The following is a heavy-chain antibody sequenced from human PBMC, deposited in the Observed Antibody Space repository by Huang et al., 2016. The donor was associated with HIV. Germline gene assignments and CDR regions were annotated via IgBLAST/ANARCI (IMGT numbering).Heavy chain of an antibody. D-gene: IGHD3-22*01. J-gene: IGHJ3*02. V-gene: IGHV3-30*02. Sequence: QVQLVESGGGVVQPGGSLRLSCETSKFRFSEYGMHWVRQAPGKGLEWVTFIRHDGNNKYYADSGKGRFSVSRDNSKNTLYLQMDSLKDEDTALYLCAKDFYDRSGQQYLGAFDIWGQGTMVTVS. CDR3: AKDFYDRSGQQYLGAFDI. CDR1: KFRFSEYG. CDR2: IRHDGNNK.